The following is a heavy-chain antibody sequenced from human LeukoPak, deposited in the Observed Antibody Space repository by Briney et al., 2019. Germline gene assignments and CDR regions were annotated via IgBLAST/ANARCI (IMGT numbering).Heavy chain of an antibody. CDR3: TKDRSRQQMWGSVKKWFDP. CDR1: GLSFSTYW. CDR2: INSDGSST. D-gene: IGHD6-13*01. V-gene: IGHV3-74*01. Sequence: GGSLRLSCAASGLSFSTYWMHWVRQAPGKGLVWVSRINSDGSSTIYADSVKGRFTISRDNAKNTLHLQMNSLRAEDTAVYYCTKDRSRQQMWGSVKKWFDPWGQGTLVTVSS. J-gene: IGHJ5*02.